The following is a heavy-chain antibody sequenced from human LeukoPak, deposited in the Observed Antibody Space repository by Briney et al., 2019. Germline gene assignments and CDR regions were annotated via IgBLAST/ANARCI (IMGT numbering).Heavy chain of an antibody. Sequence: ASVKVSCKASGYTFTSYAMHWVRQAPGQRLEWMGWINAGNGNTKYSQKFQGRVTITGDTSASTAYMELSSLRSEDTAVYYCARGLSDYYDSSGYGEMGHWGQGTLVTVSS. V-gene: IGHV1-3*01. CDR1: GYTFTSYA. CDR3: ARGLSDYYDSSGYGEMGH. D-gene: IGHD3-22*01. CDR2: INAGNGNT. J-gene: IGHJ1*01.